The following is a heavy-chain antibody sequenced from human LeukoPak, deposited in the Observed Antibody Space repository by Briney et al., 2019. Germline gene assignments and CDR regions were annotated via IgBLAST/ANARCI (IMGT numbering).Heavy chain of an antibody. CDR3: AKNYPGGGRYYYYYMDV. J-gene: IGHJ6*03. CDR2: IRYDGSNK. V-gene: IGHV3-30*02. D-gene: IGHD2-15*01. CDR1: GFTFSSYG. Sequence: GGSLRLSCAASGFTFSSYGMHWVRQAPGKGLEWVAFIRYDGSNKYYADSVKGRFTISRDNSKNTLYLQMNGLRAEDTAVYYCAKNYPGGGRYYYYYMDVWGKGTTVTVSS.